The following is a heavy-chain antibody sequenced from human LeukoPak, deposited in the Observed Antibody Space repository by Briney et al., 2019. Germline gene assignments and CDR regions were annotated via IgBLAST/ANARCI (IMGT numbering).Heavy chain of an antibody. CDR1: GFTFSSYG. D-gene: IGHD2-2*01. Sequence: GGSLRLSCGASGFTFSSYGMHGVRQSPGKGLECVAVISYYGSNKYYADSVKGRFTISRDNSKNTLYLQMNSLRAEDTAVYYCAKDEFEGEVEKGYCSSTSCPPPFDPWGQGTLVTVSS. CDR2: ISYYGSNK. V-gene: IGHV3-30*18. J-gene: IGHJ5*02. CDR3: AKDEFEGEVEKGYCSSTSCPPPFDP.